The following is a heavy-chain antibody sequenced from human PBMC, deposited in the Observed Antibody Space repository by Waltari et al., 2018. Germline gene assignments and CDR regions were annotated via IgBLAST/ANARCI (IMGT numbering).Heavy chain of an antibody. CDR2: IYYSGST. V-gene: IGHV4-39*01. CDR3: ARRRDYVWGSYDY. Sequence: QLQLQESAPGRVKPSETLSLPCTVSVGPIRSSSSYWGWIRQPPGKGLEWIGSIYYSGSTYYNPSLKSRVTISVDTSKNQFSLKLSSVTAADTAVYYCARRRDYVWGSYDYWGQGTLVTVSS. J-gene: IGHJ4*02. D-gene: IGHD3-16*01. CDR1: VGPIRSSSSY.